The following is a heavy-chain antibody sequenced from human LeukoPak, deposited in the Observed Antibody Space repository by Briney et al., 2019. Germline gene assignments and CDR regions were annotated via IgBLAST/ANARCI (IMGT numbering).Heavy chain of an antibody. Sequence: PSETLSLTCTVSGGSISNYYWSWLRQPPGKGLEWIGDIYYSGSTNYNPSLKSRVTISVDTSKNQFSLKLSSVTAADTAVYYCAGGASYDFWSGGYYYYYMDVWGKGTTVTVSS. CDR3: AGGASYDFWSGGYYYYYMDV. D-gene: IGHD3-3*01. V-gene: IGHV4-59*12. CDR1: GGSISNYY. CDR2: IYYSGST. J-gene: IGHJ6*03.